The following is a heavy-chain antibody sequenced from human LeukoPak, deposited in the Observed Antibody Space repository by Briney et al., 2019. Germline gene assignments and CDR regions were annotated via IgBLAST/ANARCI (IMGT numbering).Heavy chain of an antibody. CDR1: GGSISSYY. D-gene: IGHD7-27*01. Sequence: SETLSLTCTASGGSISSYYWSWIRQPPGKGLEWIGYIYYSGSTNYNPSLKSRVTISVDTSKNQFSLKLSSVAAADTAVYYCARRNWEDAFDIWGQGTMVTVSS. V-gene: IGHV4-59*12. J-gene: IGHJ3*02. CDR3: ARRNWEDAFDI. CDR2: IYYSGST.